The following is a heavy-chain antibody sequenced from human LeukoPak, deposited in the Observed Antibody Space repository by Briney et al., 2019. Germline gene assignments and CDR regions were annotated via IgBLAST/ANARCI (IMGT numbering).Heavy chain of an antibody. CDR1: GGSINSGGYY. D-gene: IGHD4-11*01. CDR3: ARRLQGYSNGGGGFDY. CDR2: IYYSGST. Sequence: SQTLSLTCSVSGGSINSGGYYWSWIRQHPGKGLEWIGYIYYSGSTYYNPSLKSRVSILVDTSKNQFSLKLSSVTAADTAVYYCARRLQGYSNGGGGFDYWGQGTLVTVSS. V-gene: IGHV4-31*03. J-gene: IGHJ4*02.